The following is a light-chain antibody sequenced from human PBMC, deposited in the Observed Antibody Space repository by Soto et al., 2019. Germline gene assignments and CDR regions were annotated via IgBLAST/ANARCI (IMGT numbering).Light chain of an antibody. CDR2: GAS. CDR1: QTVASN. J-gene: IGKJ2*01. V-gene: IGKV3-15*01. CDR3: YQYHQWPPQYT. Sequence: EIVMTQSPASLSVSPGEGATLSCRASQTVASNLAWYQQKPGQGPRLLIHGASTRATGVPARFSGSGSGTAFTLTIISLQSEDFAVFYCYQYHQWPPQYTFGQGTKLQIK.